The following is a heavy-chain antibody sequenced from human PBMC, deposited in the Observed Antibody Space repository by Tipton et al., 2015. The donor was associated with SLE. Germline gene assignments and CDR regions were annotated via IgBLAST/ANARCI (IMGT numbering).Heavy chain of an antibody. Sequence: GSLRLSCAASGFIFSSYAMSWVRQAPGKGLEWVSAISGSGGSTYYADSVKGRFTIARDNSKNALYLQMNSLRAEDTAVYYCAKRYLNTYGAAFDYWGQGTLVTVSS. J-gene: IGHJ4*02. D-gene: IGHD5-18*01. CDR3: AKRYLNTYGAAFDY. V-gene: IGHV3-23*01. CDR1: GFIFSSYA. CDR2: ISGSGGST.